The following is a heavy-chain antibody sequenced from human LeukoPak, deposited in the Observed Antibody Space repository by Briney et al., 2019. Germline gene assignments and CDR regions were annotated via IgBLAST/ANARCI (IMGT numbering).Heavy chain of an antibody. Sequence: GGSLRLSCAASGFTFSSYAMHWGRQAPGKGLGWGAVISYDGSNKYYADSVKGRFTISRDNSKNTLYLQINSLRAEDTAVYYCARDETWGQGPLVTVPS. V-gene: IGHV3-30*04. J-gene: IGHJ4*02. CDR1: GFTFSSYA. CDR3: ARDET. CDR2: ISYDGSNK.